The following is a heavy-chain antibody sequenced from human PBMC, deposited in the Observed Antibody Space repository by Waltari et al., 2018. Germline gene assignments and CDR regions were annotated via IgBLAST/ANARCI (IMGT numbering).Heavy chain of an antibody. CDR1: GGSFSGYY. CDR3: ARKIGDYIWGSPTAGDAFDI. J-gene: IGHJ3*02. V-gene: IGHV4-34*01. Sequence: QVQLQQWGAGLLKPSETLSLTCAVYGGSFSGYYWSWIRQPPGKGLEWIGEINHSGSTNYNPSLKSRVTISVDTSKNQFSLKLSSVTAADTAVYYCARKIGDYIWGSPTAGDAFDIWGQGTMVTVSS. CDR2: INHSGST. D-gene: IGHD3-16*01.